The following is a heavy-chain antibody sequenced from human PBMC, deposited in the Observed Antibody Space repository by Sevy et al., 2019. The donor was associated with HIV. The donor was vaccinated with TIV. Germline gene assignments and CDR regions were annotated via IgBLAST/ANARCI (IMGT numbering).Heavy chain of an antibody. V-gene: IGHV3-15*01. Sequence: GGSLRLSCAVSGFTFSNAWMSWVRQAPGKGLEWVGRIKSKTDGGTTDYAAPVKGRFTISRDDSKNTLYLQMNSLKTEDTAVYYCTTDIRPSTTVDTSWFDPWGQGTLVTVSS. CDR1: GFTFSNAW. CDR2: IKSKTDGGTT. J-gene: IGHJ5*02. CDR3: TTDIRPSTTVDTSWFDP. D-gene: IGHD4-4*01.